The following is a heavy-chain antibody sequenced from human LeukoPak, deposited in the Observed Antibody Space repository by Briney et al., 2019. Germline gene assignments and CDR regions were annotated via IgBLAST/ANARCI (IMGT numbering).Heavy chain of an antibody. CDR2: ISSSSSTI. V-gene: IGHV3-48*04. D-gene: IGHD3-3*01. CDR1: GSTFSSYS. J-gene: IGHJ4*02. Sequence: PGGSLRLSCAASGSTFSSYSMNWVRQAPGKGLEWVSYISSSSSTIYYADSVKGRFTISRHNAKNSLYLQMNSLRAEDTAVYYCARRYYDFWSGYLYTREYNFDYWGQGTLVTVSS. CDR3: ARRYYDFWSGYLYTREYNFDY.